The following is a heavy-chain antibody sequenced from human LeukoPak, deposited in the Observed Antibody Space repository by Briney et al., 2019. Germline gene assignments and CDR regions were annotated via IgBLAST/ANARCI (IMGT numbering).Heavy chain of an antibody. J-gene: IGHJ2*01. Sequence: ASVKVSCKVSGHTLTELSMHWVRQAPGEGLEWMGGFDPEDGETIYAQKFQGRVTMTEDTSTDTAYMELSSLRSEDTAVYYCATGSYDSSGYFTRYFDLWGRGTLVTVSS. V-gene: IGHV1-24*01. CDR3: ATGSYDSSGYFTRYFDL. CDR1: GHTLTELS. CDR2: FDPEDGET. D-gene: IGHD3-22*01.